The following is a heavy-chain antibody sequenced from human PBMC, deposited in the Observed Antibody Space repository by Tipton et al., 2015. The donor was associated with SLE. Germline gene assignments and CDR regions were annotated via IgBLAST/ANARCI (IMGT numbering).Heavy chain of an antibody. J-gene: IGHJ6*02. D-gene: IGHD3-10*01. Sequence: TLSLTCTVSGSSISSYYWSWIRQPPGKGLEWIGYIYYSGSTNYNPSLKSRDTISVDTSKNQFSLKLSSVTAADTAVYYCAREREYYYGSGTTNGMDVWGQGTTVTVSS. CDR3: AREREYYYGSGTTNGMDV. V-gene: IGHV4-59*12. CDR2: IYYSGST. CDR1: GSSISSYY.